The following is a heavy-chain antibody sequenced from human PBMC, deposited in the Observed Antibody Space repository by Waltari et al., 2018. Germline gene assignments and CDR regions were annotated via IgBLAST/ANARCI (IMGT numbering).Heavy chain of an antibody. CDR1: GDSISGSRNY. D-gene: IGHD3-3*01. V-gene: IGHV4-39*01. CDR2: IYYSGHT. Sequence: QMELQESGPRLVKPSETLSLTCNVSGDSISGSRNYWAWLRQPPGKNLQWIGSIYYSGHTSYNPSLKGRLAISVDTSRNQFSLNVNAGTAADTGIYYCASQLRFVDWIPRYFDSWGRGTLATVSS. J-gene: IGHJ4*02. CDR3: ASQLRFVDWIPRYFDS.